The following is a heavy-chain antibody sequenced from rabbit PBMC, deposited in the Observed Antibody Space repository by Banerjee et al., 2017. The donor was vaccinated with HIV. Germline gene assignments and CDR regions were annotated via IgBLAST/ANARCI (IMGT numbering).Heavy chain of an antibody. CDR3: ARDRGSGYYYGMDL. D-gene: IGHD1-1*01. J-gene: IGHJ6*01. CDR2: IYPDYGST. V-gene: IGHV1S47*01. CDR1: GIDFSRFG. Sequence: QQQLEESGGGLVKPEGSLTLTCKASGIDFSRFGISWVRQAPGKGLEWIGCIYPDYGSTDYASWVNGRFTISLDNAQNTVFLQMTSLTAADTATYFCARDRGSGYYYGMDLWGPGTLVTVS.